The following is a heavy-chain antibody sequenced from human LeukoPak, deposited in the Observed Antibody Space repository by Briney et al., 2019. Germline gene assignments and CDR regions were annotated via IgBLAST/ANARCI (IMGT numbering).Heavy chain of an antibody. D-gene: IGHD6-19*01. J-gene: IGHJ4*02. CDR1: GYTFSNYG. V-gene: IGHV1-18*04. CDR3: ARNSGSGWQALGY. Sequence: ASGKVCCKASGYTFSNYGVSWVRQAPGLGLEWMGWTSYNGNTNDAQKFQDRVTMTTDTSTTTAYMELRSLGSDDTAVYYCARNSGSGWQALGYWGQGTLVTVPS. CDR2: TSYNGNT.